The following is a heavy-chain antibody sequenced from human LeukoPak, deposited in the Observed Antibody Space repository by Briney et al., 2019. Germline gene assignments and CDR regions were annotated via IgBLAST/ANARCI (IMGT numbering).Heavy chain of an antibody. CDR2: TSDSGGST. V-gene: IGHV3-23*01. D-gene: IGHD3-10*01. Sequence: GGSLRLSCAASGFTFRSYAMSWVRQAPGKGLEWVLTTSDSGGSTYYADSVKGRFTISRDNFKNTLYLQMNSLRADDTAVYYCATHSDFGSGSYRWFDPWGQGTLVIVSS. CDR3: ATHSDFGSGSYRWFDP. CDR1: GFTFRSYA. J-gene: IGHJ5*02.